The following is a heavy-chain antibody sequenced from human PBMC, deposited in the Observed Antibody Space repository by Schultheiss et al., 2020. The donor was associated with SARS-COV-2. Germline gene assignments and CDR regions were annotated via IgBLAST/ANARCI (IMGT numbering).Heavy chain of an antibody. V-gene: IGHV1-18*01. CDR3: ARVEGGLVSRIIQPGWFDP. Sequence: ASVKVSCKSSGGIFSSYAISWVRQAPGQGLEWMGGISVFNGNTNYAQMFQDRVIMTTDASTSTAYMELRSLRSDDTAVYYCARVEGGLVSRIIQPGWFDPWGQGTLVTVSS. J-gene: IGHJ5*02. CDR2: ISVFNGNT. CDR1: GGIFSSYA. D-gene: IGHD3-16*01.